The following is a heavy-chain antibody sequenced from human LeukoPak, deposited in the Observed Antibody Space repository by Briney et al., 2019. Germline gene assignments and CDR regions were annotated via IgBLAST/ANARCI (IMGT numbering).Heavy chain of an antibody. CDR3: AREVGVVAHQGGWFDP. Sequence: ASVKVSCKASGYTFSDFHIHWVRQAPGQGLEWMGWINPNSGATNYAPKFQGRVTMTRDTSISTAYMELTRLRSDDTAVYYCAREVGVVAHQGGWFDPWGQGTLVTVSS. CDR2: INPNSGAT. J-gene: IGHJ5*02. V-gene: IGHV1-2*02. D-gene: IGHD2-2*01. CDR1: GYTFSDFH.